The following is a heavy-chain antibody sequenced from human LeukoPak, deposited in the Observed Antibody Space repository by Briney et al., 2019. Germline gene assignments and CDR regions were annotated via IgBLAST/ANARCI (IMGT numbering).Heavy chain of an antibody. CDR3: ARDRRDILTGPQSSDAFDI. V-gene: IGHV1-18*01. CDR2: ISVYNGNT. D-gene: IGHD3-9*01. CDR1: GYTFTSYG. J-gene: IGHJ3*02. Sequence: ASVKVSCKASGYTFTSYGISWVRQAPGQGLERMGWISVYNGNTNYAQKLQGRVTLTTDTSTSTAYMELRSLRSDDTAVYYCARDRRDILTGPQSSDAFDIWGQGTMVTVSS.